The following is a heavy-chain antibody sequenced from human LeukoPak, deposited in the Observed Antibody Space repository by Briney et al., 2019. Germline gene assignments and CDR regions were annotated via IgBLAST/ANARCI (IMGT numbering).Heavy chain of an antibody. Sequence: GGSLRLSYAASGFTFSSYWMSWVRQAPGKGLEWVANIKQDGSEKYYVDSVKGRFTISRDNAKNSLYLQMNSLRAEDTAVYYCALGGIYYDSSGYYYWGQGTLVTVSS. V-gene: IGHV3-7*01. CDR3: ALGGIYYDSSGYYY. CDR2: IKQDGSEK. CDR1: GFTFSSYW. D-gene: IGHD3-22*01. J-gene: IGHJ4*02.